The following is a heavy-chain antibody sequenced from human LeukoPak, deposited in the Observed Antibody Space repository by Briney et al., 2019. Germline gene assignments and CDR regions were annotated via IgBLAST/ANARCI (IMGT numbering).Heavy chain of an antibody. J-gene: IGHJ4*02. CDR3: TTDGYSVAATLDY. D-gene: IGHD6-19*01. Sequence: GGSLRLSCAASGFTFSSYAMHWVRQAPGKGLEYVSAISSNGGSTYYANSVKGRFTISRDNSKNTVYLQMNSLKTEDAAVYYCTTDGYSVAATLDYWGQGTLVTVSS. CDR2: ISSNGGST. V-gene: IGHV3-64*01. CDR1: GFTFSSYA.